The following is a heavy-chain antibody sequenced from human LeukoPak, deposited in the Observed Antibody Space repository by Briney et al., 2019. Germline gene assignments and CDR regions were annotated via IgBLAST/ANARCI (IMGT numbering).Heavy chain of an antibody. D-gene: IGHD1-26*01. CDR3: AKFKGPWELRHPPY. V-gene: IGHV3-21*04. CDR1: GFTFSSYS. J-gene: IGHJ4*02. CDR2: ISSSSSYI. Sequence: GGSLRLSCAASGFTFSSYSMNWVRQAPGKGLEWVSSISSSSSYIYYADSVKGRFTISRDNSKNTLYLQMNSLRAEDTAVYYCAKFKGPWELRHPPYWGQGTLVTVSS.